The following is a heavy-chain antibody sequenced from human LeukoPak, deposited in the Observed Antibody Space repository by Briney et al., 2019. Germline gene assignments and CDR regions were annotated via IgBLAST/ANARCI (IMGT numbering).Heavy chain of an antibody. Sequence: SETLSLTCTVSGGSVSTKTYLWGWVRQPPGKGLEWIGSIYSSGKTYYNPSLRSRVTLSVDTSKNQFSLRLSSLTAADAAVYYCARHPWSESTYGLDYRGQGSLVAVSS. J-gene: IGHJ4*02. V-gene: IGHV4-39*01. CDR3: ARHPWSESTYGLDY. D-gene: IGHD3-10*01. CDR2: IYSSGKT. CDR1: GGSVSTKTYL.